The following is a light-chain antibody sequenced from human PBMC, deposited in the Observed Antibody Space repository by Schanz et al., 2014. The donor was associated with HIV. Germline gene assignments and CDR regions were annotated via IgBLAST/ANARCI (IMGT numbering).Light chain of an antibody. J-gene: IGLJ2*01. CDR1: SSNIGSNT. V-gene: IGLV1-44*01. Sequence: QSVLTQPPSVSAAPGQKVTISCSGSSSNIGSNTVSWYQQLPGMAPKLLMYSDDQRPSGVPDRFSGSRSGTSASLAISGLQSADESDYYCAVWDDSLNGVVFGGGTKLTVL. CDR2: SDD. CDR3: AVWDDSLNGVV.